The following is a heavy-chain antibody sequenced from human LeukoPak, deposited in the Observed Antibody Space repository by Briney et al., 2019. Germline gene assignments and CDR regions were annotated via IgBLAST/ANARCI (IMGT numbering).Heavy chain of an antibody. J-gene: IGHJ4*02. CDR2: IYYSGST. CDR1: GGSISSSSNY. CDR3: ARRSGSYDYFDY. D-gene: IGHD1-26*01. Sequence: SETLSLTCTVSGGSISSSSNYWGWIRQPPGKGLESIGNIYYSGSTYYNPSLKSRVTMSVDTSKNQFSLNLTSVTAADTAVYYCARRSGSYDYFDYWGQGTLVTVSS. V-gene: IGHV4-39*01.